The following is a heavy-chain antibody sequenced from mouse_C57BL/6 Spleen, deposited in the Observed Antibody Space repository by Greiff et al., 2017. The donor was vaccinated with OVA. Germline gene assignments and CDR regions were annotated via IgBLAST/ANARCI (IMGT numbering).Heavy chain of an antibody. CDR3: ARSYYGNSDWYFDV. CDR2: IDPSDSYT. J-gene: IGHJ1*03. V-gene: IGHV1-69*01. Sequence: VQLQQPGAELVMPGASVKLSCKASGYTFTSYWMHWVKQRPGQGLEWIGEIDPSDSYTNYNQKFKGKSTLTVDKSSSTAYMQLSSLTSEDSAVYYCARSYYGNSDWYFDVWGTGTTVTVSS. D-gene: IGHD2-10*01. CDR1: GYTFTSYW.